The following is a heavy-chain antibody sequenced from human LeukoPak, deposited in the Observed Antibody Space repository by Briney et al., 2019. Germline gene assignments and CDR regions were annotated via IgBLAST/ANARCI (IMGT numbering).Heavy chain of an antibody. CDR3: ARFLDLVMSAFDI. D-gene: IGHD3-22*01. CDR1: GGTFISYA. V-gene: IGHV1-69*13. CDR2: IIPIFGTA. J-gene: IGHJ3*02. Sequence: ASVKVSCKASGGTFISYAISWVRQAPGQGLEWMGGIIPIFGTANYAQKFQGRVTITADESTSTAYMELSSLRSEDTAVYYCARFLDLVMSAFDIWGQGTMVTVSS.